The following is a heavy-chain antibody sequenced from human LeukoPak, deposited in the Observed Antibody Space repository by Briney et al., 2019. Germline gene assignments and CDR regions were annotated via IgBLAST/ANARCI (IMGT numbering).Heavy chain of an antibody. D-gene: IGHD2-15*01. V-gene: IGHV3-7*01. Sequence: GGSLRLSCAASGFTVSSNYMSWVRQAPGTGLEWVANINPAGSETYYVDPVKGRFSISRDNAKNLVYLQMNSLRAEDTAVYHCARFGYVAAVDVWGQGTPVTVSS. J-gene: IGHJ4*02. CDR2: INPAGSET. CDR3: ARFGYVAAVDV. CDR1: GFTVSSNY.